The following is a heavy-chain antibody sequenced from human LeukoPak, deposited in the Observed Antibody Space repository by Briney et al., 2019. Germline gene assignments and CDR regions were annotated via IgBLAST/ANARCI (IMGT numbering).Heavy chain of an antibody. CDR1: GYTFTNYG. CDR2: ISGHNTNT. CDR3: ARDHITGYNNYMFDP. V-gene: IGHV1-18*01. D-gene: IGHD5-24*01. J-gene: IGHJ5*02. Sequence: ASVKVSCKASGYTFTNYGTTWVRQAPGQGLEWMGWISGHNTNTNYAQNLRDRVTMTTDTSTSTAYMELRSLRSDDTAVYYCARDHITGYNNYMFDPWGQGTLVTVSS.